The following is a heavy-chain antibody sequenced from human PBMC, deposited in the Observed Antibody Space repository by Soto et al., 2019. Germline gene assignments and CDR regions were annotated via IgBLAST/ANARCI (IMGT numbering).Heavy chain of an antibody. Sequence: PVGSLRLSCAASGFTFSSYGMHWVRQAPGKGLEWAAVISYDGSNKYYADSVKGRFTISRDNSKNTLYLQMNSLRAEDTAVYYCAKDRRVTGNYYYYGMDVWGQGTTVTVSS. D-gene: IGHD2-8*01. J-gene: IGHJ6*02. V-gene: IGHV3-30*18. CDR1: GFTFSSYG. CDR3: AKDRRVTGNYYYYGMDV. CDR2: ISYDGSNK.